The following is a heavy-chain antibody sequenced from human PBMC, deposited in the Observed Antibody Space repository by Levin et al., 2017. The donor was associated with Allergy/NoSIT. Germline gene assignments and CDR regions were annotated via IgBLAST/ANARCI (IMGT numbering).Heavy chain of an antibody. CDR3: ARDADYDILTGYYGYFDY. V-gene: IGHV3-48*02. CDR2: ISSSSSAI. J-gene: IGHJ4*02. Sequence: PGGSLRLSCAASGFTFSTYSMNWVRRAPGKGLEWVSYISSSSSAIYYADSVKGRFTISRDSAKNSLYLQMNSLRDEDTAVYYCARDADYDILTGYYGYFDYWGQGTLVTVSS. CDR1: GFTFSTYS. D-gene: IGHD3-9*01.